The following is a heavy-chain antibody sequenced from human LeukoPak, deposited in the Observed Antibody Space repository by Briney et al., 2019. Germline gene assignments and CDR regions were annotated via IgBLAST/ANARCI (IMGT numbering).Heavy chain of an antibody. Sequence: SETLSLTCAVYGGSFSGYYWSWIRQPPGKGLEWIGEINHSGSTNYNPALKSRVTISVDTSKNQFSLKLSSVTAADTAVYYCARAYSDILTGYRYGMDVWGQGTTVTVSS. CDR1: GGSFSGYY. D-gene: IGHD3-9*01. CDR2: INHSGST. J-gene: IGHJ6*02. V-gene: IGHV4-34*01. CDR3: ARAYSDILTGYRYGMDV.